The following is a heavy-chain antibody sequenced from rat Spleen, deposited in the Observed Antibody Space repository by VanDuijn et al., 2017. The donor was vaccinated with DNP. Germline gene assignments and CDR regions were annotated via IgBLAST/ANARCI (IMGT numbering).Heavy chain of an antibody. CDR3: ARHLGAY. V-gene: IGHV5-31*01. CDR2: ISYDGSST. Sequence: EVQLVESGGGPVQPGRSLKLSCVASGFIFSNYWMTWIRQAPGKGLEWVASISYDGSSTYYRDSVKGRFTISRDNAKSTLYLQMDSLRSEDTATYYCARHLGAYWGQGVMVTVSS. J-gene: IGHJ2*01. D-gene: IGHD5-1*01. CDR1: GFIFSNYW.